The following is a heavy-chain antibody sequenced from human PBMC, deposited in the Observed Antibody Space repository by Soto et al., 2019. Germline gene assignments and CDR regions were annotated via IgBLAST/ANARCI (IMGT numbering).Heavy chain of an antibody. CDR2: ISGSGGST. CDR3: AKDLVAATYYYYGMDV. V-gene: IGHV3-23*01. CDR1: GFTFSSYA. J-gene: IGHJ6*02. D-gene: IGHD2-15*01. Sequence: PGGSLRLSCAASGFTFSSYAMSWVRQAPGKGLEWVSAISGSGGSTYYADSVKGRFTIFRDNSKNTLYLQMNSLRAEDTAVYYCAKDLVAATYYYYGMDVWGQGTTVT.